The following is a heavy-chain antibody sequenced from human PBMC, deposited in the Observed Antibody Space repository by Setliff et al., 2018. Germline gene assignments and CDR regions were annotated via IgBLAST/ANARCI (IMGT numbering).Heavy chain of an antibody. J-gene: IGHJ2*01. CDR2: IYYSGST. Sequence: LSLTCSVSGASISSDGYYWSWIRQYPGKGLEWIGYIYYSGSTYYNPSLKSRVTISLDTSKNQFSLEPNSVTAADTAVYYCARSRTIAVKGGVFAVWGRGTLVTVSS. D-gene: IGHD6-19*01. V-gene: IGHV4-31*03. CDR1: GASISSDGYY. CDR3: ARSRTIAVKGGVFAV.